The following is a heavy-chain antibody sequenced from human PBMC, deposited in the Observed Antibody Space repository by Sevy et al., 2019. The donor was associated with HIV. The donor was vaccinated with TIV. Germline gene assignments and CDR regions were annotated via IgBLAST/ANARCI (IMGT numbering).Heavy chain of an antibody. D-gene: IGHD2-8*01. CDR3: AREGCTKPHDY. V-gene: IGHV3-23*01. CDR2: LSFGCGKI. CDR1: GFDFSIYS. Sequence: GGSLRLSCAASGFDFSIYSMSWVRPAPGKGLEWVSTLSFGCGKINYADSVKGRFTISRDNSKSSVYLQMNNMRVADTAVYYCAREGCTKPHDYWGQGTLVTVSS. J-gene: IGHJ4*02.